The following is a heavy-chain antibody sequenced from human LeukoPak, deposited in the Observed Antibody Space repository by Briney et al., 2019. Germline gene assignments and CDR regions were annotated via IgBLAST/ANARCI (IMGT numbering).Heavy chain of an antibody. Sequence: SETLSLTCTVSGGSISKYYWNWIRQPPGKGLALVGYIYYSVRGGGTNYIPSLKSRVTISADTSKTQFSLTLSSVTAADTAVYYCARGGTMTTVPLWGQGTLVTVSS. CDR1: GGSISKYY. J-gene: IGHJ4*02. D-gene: IGHD4-17*01. V-gene: IGHV4-59*08. CDR2: IYYSVRGGGT. CDR3: ARGGTMTTVPL.